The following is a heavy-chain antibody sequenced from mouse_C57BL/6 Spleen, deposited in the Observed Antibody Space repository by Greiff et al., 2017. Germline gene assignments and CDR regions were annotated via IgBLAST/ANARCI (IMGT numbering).Heavy chain of an antibody. J-gene: IGHJ4*01. CDR3: ARGPDGYYDYAMDY. D-gene: IGHD2-3*01. Sequence: EVKVVESEGGLVQPGSSMKLSCTASGFTFSDYYMAWVRQVPEKGLEWVANINYDGSSTYYLDSLKSRFIISRDNAKNILYLQMSSLKSEDTATYYCARGPDGYYDYAMDYWGQGTSVTVSS. CDR2: INYDGSST. V-gene: IGHV5-16*01. CDR1: GFTFSDYY.